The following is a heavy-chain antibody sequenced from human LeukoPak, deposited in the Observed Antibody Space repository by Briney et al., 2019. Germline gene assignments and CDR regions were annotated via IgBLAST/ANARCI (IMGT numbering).Heavy chain of an antibody. Sequence: GGSLRLSCAASGFTFDDYAMHWVRQAPGKGLEWVSGISWNSGSIGYADSVKGRFTISRDNAKNSLYLQMNSLRAEDTALYYCAKGVGATYLDAFDIWGQGTMVTVSS. D-gene: IGHD1-26*01. CDR3: AKGVGATYLDAFDI. J-gene: IGHJ3*02. CDR1: GFTFDDYA. V-gene: IGHV3-9*01. CDR2: ISWNSGSI.